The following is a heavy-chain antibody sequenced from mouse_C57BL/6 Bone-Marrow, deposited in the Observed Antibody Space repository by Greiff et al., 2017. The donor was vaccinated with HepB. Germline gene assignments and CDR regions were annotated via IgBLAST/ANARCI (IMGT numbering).Heavy chain of an antibody. D-gene: IGHD3-3*01. CDR1: GYTFTDYE. Sequence: QVQLQQSGAELVRPGASVTLSCKASGYTFTDYEMHWVKQTPVHGLEWIGAIDPETGGTAYNQKFKGQAILTADKSSSTAYMELRSLTSEDSAVYYCTTLGGYYFDYWGQGTTLTVSS. CDR2: IDPETGGT. CDR3: TTLGGYYFDY. V-gene: IGHV1-15*01. J-gene: IGHJ2*01.